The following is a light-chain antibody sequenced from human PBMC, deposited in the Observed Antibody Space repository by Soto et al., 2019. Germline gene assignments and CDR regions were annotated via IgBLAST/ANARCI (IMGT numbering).Light chain of an antibody. CDR3: QQYGSSPWT. CDR1: QSVSSSS. J-gene: IGKJ1*01. V-gene: IGKV3-20*01. Sequence: EIVLTQSPGTLSLSPGERATLSCRASQSVSSSSLAWYQQKPGLAPRLLMYGASSRATGIPDRFIGSGSGTDFTLTISGLEPEDFAVYYCQQYGSSPWTFGQGTKVEIK. CDR2: GAS.